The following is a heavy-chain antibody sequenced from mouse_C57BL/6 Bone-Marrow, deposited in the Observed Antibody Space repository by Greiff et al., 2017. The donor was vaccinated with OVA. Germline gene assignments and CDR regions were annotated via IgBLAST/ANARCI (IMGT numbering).Heavy chain of an antibody. D-gene: IGHD1-1*01. V-gene: IGHV1-81*01. CDR3: ARYYYGSSLDY. Sequence: QLKQSGAELARPGASVKLSCKASGYTFTSYGISWVKQRTGQGLEWIGEIYPRSGNTYYNEKFKGKATLTADKSSSTAYMELRSLTSEDSAVYFCARYYYGSSLDYWGQGTTLTVSS. CDR1: GYTFTSYG. CDR2: IYPRSGNT. J-gene: IGHJ2*01.